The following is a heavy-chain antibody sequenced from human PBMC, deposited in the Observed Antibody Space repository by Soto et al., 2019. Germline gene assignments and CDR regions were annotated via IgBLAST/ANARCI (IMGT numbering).Heavy chain of an antibody. CDR3: ARGPVTQTSFIDH. D-gene: IGHD4-4*01. CDR1: GFTFSSYP. J-gene: IGHJ4*02. CDR2: ISYDGGNQ. V-gene: IGHV3-30-3*01. Sequence: GGSLRLSCEASGFTFSSYPMHWVRQAPGKGLEWVTVISYDGGNQYYADSVKGRFTISRDNSKDTLYLQMHSLRSDDTAVYFCARGPVTQTSFIDHWGQGTLVTVSS.